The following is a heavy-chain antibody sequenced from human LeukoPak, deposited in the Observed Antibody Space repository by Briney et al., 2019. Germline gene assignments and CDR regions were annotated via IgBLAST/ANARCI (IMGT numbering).Heavy chain of an antibody. D-gene: IGHD3-9*01. V-gene: IGHV3-7*01. CDR1: GFTFSIYW. CDR3: ARGRYLDWLPYFFDY. J-gene: IGHJ4*02. Sequence: PGGSLRLSRSASGFTFSIYWMSWVRQAPGKGLEWVANIDQDGREKSFVDSVRGRFSISRDNAQNTLYLQMNSLRVGDTAVYYCARGRYLDWLPYFFDYWGRGTLVTVSS. CDR2: IDQDGREK.